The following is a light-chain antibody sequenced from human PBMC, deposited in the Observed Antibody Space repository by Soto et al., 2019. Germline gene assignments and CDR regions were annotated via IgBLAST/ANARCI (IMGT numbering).Light chain of an antibody. CDR2: GNR. Sequence: QSALTQPPSVSGAPGQRVTISCTGNSSNLGAGYDVHWYQQLPGAVPKLVIFGNRNRPSGVPERFSGSKSGTSASLAITGLQAEDEADYYRQAYDYSLTASVFGGGTKVTVL. CDR3: QAYDYSLTASV. J-gene: IGLJ3*02. CDR1: SSNLGAGYD. V-gene: IGLV1-40*01.